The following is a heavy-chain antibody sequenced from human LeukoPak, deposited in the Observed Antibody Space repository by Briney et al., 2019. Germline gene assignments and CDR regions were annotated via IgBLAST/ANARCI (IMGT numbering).Heavy chain of an antibody. D-gene: IGHD1-26*01. J-gene: IGHJ3*01. V-gene: IGHV3-48*02. Sequence: GGSLRLSCAASGFSFSSYSMNWVRQAPGKGLEWVSYISSRSIIYYAESVRGRFSISRDNAKSSLYLQMNSLRDEDTAMYYCARARSSGSHRVVNAFDVWGQGTMVTVSS. CDR2: ISSRSII. CDR3: ARARSSGSHRVVNAFDV. CDR1: GFSFSSYS.